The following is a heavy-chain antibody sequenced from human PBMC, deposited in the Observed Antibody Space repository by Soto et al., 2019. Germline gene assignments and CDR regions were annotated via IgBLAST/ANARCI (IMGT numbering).Heavy chain of an antibody. CDR3: ARLQFTDWFDP. D-gene: IGHD1-1*01. J-gene: IGHJ5*02. CDR2: IYYSGST. CDR1: GGSISSSSYY. Sequence: PSETLSLTCTVSGGSISSSSYYWGWIRQPPGKGLEWIGNIYYSGSTYYNPSLKSRVTISVDTSKNQFSLRLSSVTAADTAFYNCARLQFTDWFDPWGQGTLVTLSS. V-gene: IGHV4-39*01.